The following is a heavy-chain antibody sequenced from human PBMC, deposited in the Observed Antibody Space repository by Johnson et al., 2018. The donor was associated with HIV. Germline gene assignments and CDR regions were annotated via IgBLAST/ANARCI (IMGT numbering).Heavy chain of an antibody. J-gene: IGHJ3*02. D-gene: IGHD3-22*01. V-gene: IGHV3-30-3*01. CDR2: ISYDGSNK. CDR3: ARVTMIVVVMQAFDI. CDR1: GFTFSSYA. Sequence: QMQLVESGGGLVKPGGSLRLSCAASGFTFSSYAMHWVRQAPGKGLEWVAVISYDGSNKYYADSVKGRFTISRDNSKNTLYLQMNSLRAEDTAVYYCARVTMIVVVMQAFDIWGQGTMVTVSS.